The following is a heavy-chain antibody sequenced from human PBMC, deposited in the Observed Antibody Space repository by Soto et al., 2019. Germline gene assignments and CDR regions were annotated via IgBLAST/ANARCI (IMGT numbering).Heavy chain of an antibody. V-gene: IGHV1-3*01. CDR3: ARTSGYYLYDY. CDR2: ISAGNGNT. CDR1: GYTFTSYA. D-gene: IGHD3-10*01. J-gene: IGHJ4*02. Sequence: QVQLVQSGAEVKKPGASVKVSCKASGYTFTSYAMHWVRQAPGQSIEWMGWISAGNGNTTYSPKFQDRVTITRATSARTAYLVQNSLSSEDTAVYYSARTSGYYLYDYWGQGPLVTVSS.